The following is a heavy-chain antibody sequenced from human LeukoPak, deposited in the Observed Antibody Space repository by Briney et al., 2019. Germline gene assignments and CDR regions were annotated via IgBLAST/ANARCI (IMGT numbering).Heavy chain of an antibody. CDR2: ISGSGGST. V-gene: IGHV3-23*01. D-gene: IGHD2-2*02. CDR1: GFTFSSYA. CDR3: AKDRAPDIVVVPAAINGY. Sequence: PGGSLRLSCAASGFTFSSYAMSWVRQAPGKGLEWVSAISGSGGSTYYADSVKGRFTISRDNPKNTLYLQMNSLRAEDTAVYYCAKDRAPDIVVVPAAINGYWGQGTLVTVSS. J-gene: IGHJ4*02.